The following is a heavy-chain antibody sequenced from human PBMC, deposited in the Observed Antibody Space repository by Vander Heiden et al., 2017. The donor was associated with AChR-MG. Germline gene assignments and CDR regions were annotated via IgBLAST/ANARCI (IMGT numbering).Heavy chain of an antibody. CDR1: GFSLSTSGVG. CDR3: AHSGIAVAEPIGRGWFDP. CDR2: IYWDDGK. Sequence: QITLKESGPTLVKPTQTLTLTCTFSGFSLSTSGVGVGWIRQPPGKALEWLALIYWDDGKRYSPSLKSRLTITKDTSKNQVVLTMTNMDPVDTATYYCAHSGIAVAEPIGRGWFDPWGQGTLVTVSS. J-gene: IGHJ5*02. D-gene: IGHD6-19*01. V-gene: IGHV2-5*02.